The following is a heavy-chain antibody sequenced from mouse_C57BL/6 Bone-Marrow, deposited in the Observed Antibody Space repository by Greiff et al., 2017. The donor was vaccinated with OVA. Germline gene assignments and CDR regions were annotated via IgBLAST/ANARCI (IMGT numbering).Heavy chain of an antibody. CDR1: GYAFSSYW. CDR3: ARSGNTTVVATGTFDY. V-gene: IGHV1-80*01. CDR2: IYPGDGDT. J-gene: IGHJ2*01. D-gene: IGHD1-1*01. Sequence: VKLQQSGAELVKPGASVKISCKASGYAFSSYWMNWVKQRPGKGLEWIGQIYPGDGDTNYNGKFKGKATLTADKSSSTAYMQLSSLTSEDSAVYFCARSGNTTVVATGTFDYWGQGTTLTVSS.